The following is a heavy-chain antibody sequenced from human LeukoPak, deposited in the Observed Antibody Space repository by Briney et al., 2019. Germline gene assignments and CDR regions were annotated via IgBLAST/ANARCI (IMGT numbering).Heavy chain of an antibody. J-gene: IGHJ1*01. Sequence: SETLSLTCAVYGGSFNGYYGSWFRQPPGKGLEWIGVINHSGSTNYNPSLKSRVTISVDTSKNQFSLKLSSVTAADTAVYYCAYSSDYQQRWGQGTLVTVSS. V-gene: IGHV4-34*01. CDR1: GGSFNGYY. CDR3: AYSSDYQQR. D-gene: IGHD3-22*01. CDR2: INHSGST.